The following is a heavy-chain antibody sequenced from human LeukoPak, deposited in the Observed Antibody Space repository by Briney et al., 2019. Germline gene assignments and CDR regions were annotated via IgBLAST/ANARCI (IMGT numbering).Heavy chain of an antibody. CDR1: GFTFSIYW. CDR3: ARDRWEYSSRWFLDY. CDR2: IKQDGSEK. J-gene: IGHJ4*02. V-gene: IGHV3-7*01. D-gene: IGHD6-13*01. Sequence: PGGSLRLSCAASGFTFSIYWMSWVRHAPGKGLEWVANIKQDGSEKCYVDSVKGRFTLSRDNVKNQLYLQMNSLRAEDTAVYYCARDRWEYSSRWFLDYWGQGTLVTV.